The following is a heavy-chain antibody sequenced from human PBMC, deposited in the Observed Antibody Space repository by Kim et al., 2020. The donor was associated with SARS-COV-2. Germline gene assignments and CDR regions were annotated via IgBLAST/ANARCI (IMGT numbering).Heavy chain of an antibody. V-gene: IGHV1-69*13. D-gene: IGHD2-2*01. CDR3: ARKSSYAGPAAIGFMDV. Sequence: SVKVSCKASGGTFSSYAISWVRQAPGQGLEWMGGIIPIFGTANYAQKFQGRVTITADESTSTAYMELSSLRSEDTAVYYCARKSSYAGPAAIGFMDVWGQGTTVTVSS. J-gene: IGHJ6*02. CDR1: GGTFSSYA. CDR2: IIPIFGTA.